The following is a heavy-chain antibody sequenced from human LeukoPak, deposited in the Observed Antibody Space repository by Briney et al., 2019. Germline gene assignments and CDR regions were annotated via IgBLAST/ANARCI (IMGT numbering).Heavy chain of an antibody. CDR2: INPSGGST. CDR1: GYTFTSYY. Sequence: GASVKVSCKASGYTFTSYYMHWVRQAPGQGLEWMGIINPSGGSTSYAQKFQGRVTMTRNTSISTAYMELSSLRSEDTAVYYCARDHTAMVSGYYYYYGMDVWGQGTTVTVSS. D-gene: IGHD5-18*01. CDR3: ARDHTAMVSGYYYYYGMDV. V-gene: IGHV1-46*01. J-gene: IGHJ6*02.